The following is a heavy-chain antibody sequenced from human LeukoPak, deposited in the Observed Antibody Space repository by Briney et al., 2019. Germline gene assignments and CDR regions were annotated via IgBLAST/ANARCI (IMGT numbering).Heavy chain of an antibody. V-gene: IGHV4-34*01. Sequence: PSETLSLTCAVYGGSFSGYYWSWIRQPPGKGLEWIGEINHSGSTNYNPSLKSRVTISVDTPKNQFSLKLSSVTAADTAVYYCARVKYSSSWYKDAFDIWGQGTMVTVSS. CDR2: INHSGST. CDR3: ARVKYSSSWYKDAFDI. D-gene: IGHD6-13*01. CDR1: GGSFSGYY. J-gene: IGHJ3*02.